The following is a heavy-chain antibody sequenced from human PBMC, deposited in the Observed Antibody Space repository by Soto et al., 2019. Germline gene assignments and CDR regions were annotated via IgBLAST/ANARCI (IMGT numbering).Heavy chain of an antibody. Sequence: PGGSLRLSCAASGFTFSDYYMSWIRQAPGKGLEWISYINSSGATIYYADSVKGRFTISRDNAKKSLYLQMNSLRAEDTAVYYCAGAYCITTMCEWGPGFWGQGALVTVSS. CDR1: GFTFSDYY. V-gene: IGHV3-11*01. CDR2: INSSGATI. J-gene: IGHJ4*02. D-gene: IGHD2-15*01. CDR3: AGAYCITTMCEWGPGF.